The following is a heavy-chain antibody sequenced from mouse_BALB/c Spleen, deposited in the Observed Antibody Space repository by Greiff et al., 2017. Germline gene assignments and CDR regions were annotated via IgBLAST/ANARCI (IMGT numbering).Heavy chain of an antibody. J-gene: IGHJ2*01. CDR2: ISSGGSYT. CDR1: GFTFSSYT. Sequence: DVKLVESGGGLVKPGGSLKLSCAASGFTFSSYTMSWVRQTPEKRLEWVATISSGGSYTYYPDSVKGRFTISRDNAKNTLYLQMSSLKAEDTAMYYCTRDHYGNDYFDYWGQGTPVTVSA. D-gene: IGHD2-1*01. CDR3: TRDHYGNDYFDY. V-gene: IGHV5-6-4*01.